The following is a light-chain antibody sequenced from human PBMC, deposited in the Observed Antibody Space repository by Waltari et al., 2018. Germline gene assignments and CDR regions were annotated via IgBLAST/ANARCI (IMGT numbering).Light chain of an antibody. CDR1: QSVGRY. J-gene: IGKJ1*01. V-gene: IGKV3-20*01. Sequence: IVFTQSPGPLSLSPGERATLPCRASQSVGRYLAWYKQQHGQAPRLLIYDASTRAPGIPDRFIGGGSGTDFSLTISRLAPEDFAVYYCQMYVRLPVTFGQGTKVEI. CDR2: DAS. CDR3: QMYVRLPVT.